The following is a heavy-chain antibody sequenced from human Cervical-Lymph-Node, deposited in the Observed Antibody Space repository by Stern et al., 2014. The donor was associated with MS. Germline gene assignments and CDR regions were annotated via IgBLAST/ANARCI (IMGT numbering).Heavy chain of an antibody. CDR2: IYYRGST. CDR1: GGSISSGGYY. J-gene: IGHJ4*02. Sequence: VHLVESGPGLVKPSKTLSLTCTVSGGSISSGGYYWSWIRQHPGKGLEWIGYIYYRGSTYYNPSLKSRVTISVDTSKNQFSLKLSSVTAADTAVYYCAREGGIAVAADYWGQGTLVTVSS. D-gene: IGHD6-19*01. CDR3: AREGGIAVAADY. V-gene: IGHV4-31*03.